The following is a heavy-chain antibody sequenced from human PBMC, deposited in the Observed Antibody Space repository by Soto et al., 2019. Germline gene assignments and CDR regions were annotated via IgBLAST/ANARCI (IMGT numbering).Heavy chain of an antibody. CDR2: INHSGST. CDR1: AGPFSGYY. V-gene: IGHV4-34*01. Sequence: PSETKSLTEAVYAGPFSGYYWSWIRKHPGKGLEWIGEINHSGSTNYNPSLKSRVTISVDTSKNQFSLKLSSVTAADTAVYYCVVGIGATDGSYNWFDPWGQGTLVTVS. CDR3: VVGIGATDGSYNWFDP. J-gene: IGHJ5*02. D-gene: IGHD2-21*01.